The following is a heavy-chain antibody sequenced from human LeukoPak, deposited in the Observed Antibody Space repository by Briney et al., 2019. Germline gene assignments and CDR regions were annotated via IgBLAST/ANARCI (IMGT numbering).Heavy chain of an antibody. J-gene: IGHJ4*02. CDR1: GFTFGSYS. CDR3: ARVVRSDFDY. CDR2: ISSSSYI. D-gene: IGHD6-25*01. V-gene: IGHV3-21*01. Sequence: PGGSLRLSCAASGFTFGSYSMNWVRQAPGKGLEWVSSISSSSYIYYADSVKGRFTISRDNAKNSLYLQMNSLRAEDTAVYYCARVVRSDFDYWGQGTLVTVSS.